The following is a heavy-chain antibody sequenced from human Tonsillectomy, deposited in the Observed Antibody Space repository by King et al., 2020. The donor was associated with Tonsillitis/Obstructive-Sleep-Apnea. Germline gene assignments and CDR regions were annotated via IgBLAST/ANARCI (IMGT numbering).Heavy chain of an antibody. CDR2: ISGSGGST. V-gene: IGHV3-23*04. D-gene: IGHD1-26*01. J-gene: IGHJ4*02. CDR3: AKYQEVGATTDFDY. Sequence: VQLVESGGGLVQPGGSLRLSCAASGFTFSSYAMSWVRQAPGKXLEWVSAISGSGGSTYYADSVKGRFTIXRDNSKHTRXLQMNSLRAEDTAVYYCAKYQEVGATTDFDYWGQGXLVTVSS. CDR1: GFTFSSYA.